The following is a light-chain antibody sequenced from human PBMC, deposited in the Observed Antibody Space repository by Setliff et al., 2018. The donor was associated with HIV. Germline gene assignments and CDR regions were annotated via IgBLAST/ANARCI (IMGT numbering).Light chain of an antibody. CDR2: DVS. V-gene: IGLV2-23*02. CDR3: CSYAGSSNV. Sequence: QSVLAQPASVSGSPGQSITISCTGTSSDVGGYNYVSWYQQHPGKAPKLMIYDVSKRPSGVSNRFSGSKSGNTASLTISGLQSEDEADYYCCSYAGSSNVFGGGTKVTVL. J-gene: IGLJ2*01. CDR1: SSDVGGYNY.